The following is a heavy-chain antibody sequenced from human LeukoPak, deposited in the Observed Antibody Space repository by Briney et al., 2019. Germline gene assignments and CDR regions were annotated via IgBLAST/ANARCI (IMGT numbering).Heavy chain of an antibody. J-gene: IGHJ4*02. Sequence: MASETLSLTCSVSGGAIRSGDYYWSWIRQPAGKGLEWIGRIDASWNTNYNPSLKSRVMISIETSKNQFSLKLSSVTAADTAVYYCARLNVGPFYYDSAGYPIPDSWGQGALVTVSS. CDR1: GGAIRSGDYY. CDR2: IDASWNT. V-gene: IGHV4-61*02. CDR3: ARLNVGPFYYDSAGYPIPDS. D-gene: IGHD3-22*01.